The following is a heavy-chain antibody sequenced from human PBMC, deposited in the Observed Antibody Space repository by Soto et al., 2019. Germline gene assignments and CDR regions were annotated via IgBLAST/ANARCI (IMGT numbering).Heavy chain of an antibody. CDR2: ISAYNGSS. Sequence: QVQLVQSGAEVKKPGASVKVSCKASGYTFTSYGISWVRQAPGQGLEWMGWISAYNGSSNYAQKLQGRVTMTTDTSTSTAYMELRSLRSDDTAVYYCARVYRVAIHVSPMDVWGQGTTVTVSS. D-gene: IGHD1-26*01. J-gene: IGHJ6*02. CDR1: GYTFTSYG. CDR3: ARVYRVAIHVSPMDV. V-gene: IGHV1-18*01.